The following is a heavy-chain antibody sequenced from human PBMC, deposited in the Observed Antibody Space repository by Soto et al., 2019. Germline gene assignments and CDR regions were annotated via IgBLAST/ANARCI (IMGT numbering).Heavy chain of an antibody. V-gene: IGHV4-59*01. CDR3: ARVWGGAFDI. Sequence: SETLSVTCTFSGGSISSYYWSWIRQPPGTGLEWIEYIYYSGSTSYNPSLKSRVTISVDTSKSQFSLKLSSVTAADTAVYHCARVWGGAFDIWGQGTMVTVSS. J-gene: IGHJ3*02. CDR2: IYYSGST. CDR1: GGSISSYY. D-gene: IGHD3-10*01.